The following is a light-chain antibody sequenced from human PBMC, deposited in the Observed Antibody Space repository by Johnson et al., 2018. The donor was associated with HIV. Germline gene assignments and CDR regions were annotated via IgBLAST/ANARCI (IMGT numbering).Light chain of an antibody. V-gene: IGLV1-51*02. J-gene: IGLJ1*01. Sequence: QSVLTQPPSVSAAPGQKVTISCSGSSSNIGNNYVSWYQQLPGTAPKLLIYENNKRPSGIPDRFSGSKSGTSATLGITGIQTGDEADYYCGTWDSSLRGVFGTGTKVTVL. CDR2: ENN. CDR1: SSNIGNNY. CDR3: GTWDSSLRGV.